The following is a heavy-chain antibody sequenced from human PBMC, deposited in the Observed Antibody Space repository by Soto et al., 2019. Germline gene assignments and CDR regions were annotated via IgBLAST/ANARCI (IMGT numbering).Heavy chain of an antibody. CDR2: ISGSGGGT. Sequence: EVQLLDSGGGLVQPGGSLRLSCAASGFTFSSYAMSWVRQAPGKGLEWVSSISGSGGGTYYADSVKGRFTISRDNSKNTLALQTNSLRAEDTAVYYCAKSRGSGSYFNPSDAFDFWCQGTMVTVSS. V-gene: IGHV3-23*01. J-gene: IGHJ3*01. CDR1: GFTFSSYA. D-gene: IGHD3-10*01. CDR3: AKSRGSGSYFNPSDAFDF.